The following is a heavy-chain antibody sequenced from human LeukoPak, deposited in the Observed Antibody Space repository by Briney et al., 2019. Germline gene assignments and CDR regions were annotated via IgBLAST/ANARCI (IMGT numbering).Heavy chain of an antibody. D-gene: IGHD3-22*01. Sequence: PGRSLRLSCAASGFTFDDFAMHWVRQTPGKGLAWVSGITWNGDSIAYVDSVKGRFTISRDNAKNSLYLQMNSLRLEDTAFYYCAKDISSGTAGYYIDNWGQGTLVTVSS. V-gene: IGHV3-9*01. CDR1: GFTFDDFA. CDR3: AKDISSGTAGYYIDN. CDR2: ITWNGDSI. J-gene: IGHJ4*02.